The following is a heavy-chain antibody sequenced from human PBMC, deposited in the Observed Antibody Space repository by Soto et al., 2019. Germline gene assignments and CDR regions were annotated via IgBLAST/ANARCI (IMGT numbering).Heavy chain of an antibody. V-gene: IGHV4-39*01. D-gene: IGHD4-17*01. CDR2: IYYSGST. CDR3: ARHPGDFDYGDYGHWYFDL. CDR1: GGSISSSSYY. J-gene: IGHJ2*01. Sequence: QLQLQESGPGPVKPSETLSLTCTVSGGSISSSSYYWGWLRQPPGKGLEWIGSIYYSGSTYYHPSLKSRVTISVDTSKHQFSLKLSSVTAADTAVYYCARHPGDFDYGDYGHWYFDLWGRGTLVTVSS.